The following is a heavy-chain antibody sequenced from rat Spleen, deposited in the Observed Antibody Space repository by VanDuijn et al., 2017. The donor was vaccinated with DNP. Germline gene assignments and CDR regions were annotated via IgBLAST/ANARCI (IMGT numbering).Heavy chain of an antibody. D-gene: IGHD5-1*01. Sequence: EVQLVESGGDLVQPGRSLKLSCAASGFTFSDYYMAWVRQSPKKGLEWVATIIYDGSTTYYRDSVKGRFTISRVNAQSTLYLQMNSLRSEDTATYYCPRGAGSPYWSFDFWGPGTVVTVSS. V-gene: IGHV5S10*01. CDR1: GFTFSDYY. CDR2: IIYDGSTT. J-gene: IGHJ1*01. CDR3: PRGAGSPYWSFDF.